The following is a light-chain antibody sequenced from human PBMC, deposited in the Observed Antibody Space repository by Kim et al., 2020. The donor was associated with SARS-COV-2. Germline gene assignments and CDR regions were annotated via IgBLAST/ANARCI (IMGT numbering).Light chain of an antibody. CDR1: SSDIVAYNY. Sequence: GQSITISCTGTSSDIVAYNYVSWYQQHPGKAPKLIIYDVSDRSSGVSTRFSGSKSGNTASLTISGLQAEDEADYYCSSYTTTSTLVFGTGTKVTVL. CDR3: SSYTTTSTLV. CDR2: DVS. V-gene: IGLV2-14*03. J-gene: IGLJ1*01.